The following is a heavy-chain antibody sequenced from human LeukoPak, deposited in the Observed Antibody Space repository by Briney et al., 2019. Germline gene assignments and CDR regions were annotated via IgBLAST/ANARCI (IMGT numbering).Heavy chain of an antibody. J-gene: IGHJ4*02. D-gene: IGHD3-10*01. CDR3: ARGDMVRPNGFDY. Sequence: ASVKVSCKASGYTFTCYYMHWVRQAPGQGLEGMGWINPNSGGTNYAQKFQGRVTMTRDTSISTAYMELSRRRSDDTAVYYCARGDMVRPNGFDYWGQGTLVTVSS. CDR1: GYTFTCYY. V-gene: IGHV1-2*02. CDR2: INPNSGGT.